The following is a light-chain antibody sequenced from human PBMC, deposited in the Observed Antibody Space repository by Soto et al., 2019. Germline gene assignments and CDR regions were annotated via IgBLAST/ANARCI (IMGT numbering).Light chain of an antibody. CDR2: AAT. CDR1: QDINSF. CDR3: QQLDLYPST. Sequence: IQLTQSPSSLSASVGDRVTITCRASQDINSFLAWYQQKPGKAPNLLIYAATSLQSGVPSRFSGSGSVTEFTLTISSLQPEDVATYYCQQLDLYPSTFGGGTKVEI. V-gene: IGKV1-9*01. J-gene: IGKJ4*01.